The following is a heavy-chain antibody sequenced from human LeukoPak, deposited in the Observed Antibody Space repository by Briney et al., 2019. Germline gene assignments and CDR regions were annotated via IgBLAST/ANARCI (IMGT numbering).Heavy chain of an antibody. D-gene: IGHD5-18*01. CDR3: GKTTVGYSSGQKPAWPVDY. V-gene: IGHV3-23*01. CDR2: IFGSGGSP. Sequence: GGSLRLSCEASGFTFGSHTMYWVRQAPGKGLEWVAGIFGSGGSPHYADPVKGRFTISRDNSRNTVYLQINSLRAEDTAVYYCGKTTVGYSSGQKPAWPVDYWGQGTLVTVSS. J-gene: IGHJ4*02. CDR1: GFTFGSHT.